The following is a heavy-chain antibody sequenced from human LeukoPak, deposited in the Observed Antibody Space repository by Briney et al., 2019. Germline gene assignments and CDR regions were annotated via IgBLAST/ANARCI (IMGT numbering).Heavy chain of an antibody. J-gene: IGHJ4*02. CDR1: GFTVSSNY. CDR3: ARAPHTHLRYFDWSMYYFDY. Sequence: GGSLRLSCAASGFTVSSNYVSWVRQAPGKGLEWVSVIYSGGSTYYADSVKGRFTISRDNSKNTLYLQMNSLRAEDTAVYYCARAPHTHLRYFDWSMYYFDYWGQGTLVTVSS. V-gene: IGHV3-66*01. D-gene: IGHD3-9*01. CDR2: IYSGGST.